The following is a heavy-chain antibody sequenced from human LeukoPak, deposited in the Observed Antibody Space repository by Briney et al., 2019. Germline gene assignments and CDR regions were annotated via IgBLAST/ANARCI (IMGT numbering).Heavy chain of an antibody. V-gene: IGHV3-9*01. CDR1: GFTFNDYA. CDR3: AKGKWYSGTYHFDY. Sequence: GGSLRLSCAASGFTFNDYAMHWVRQAPGKGLEWVSGISWNSDTIGYADSVKGRFTISRDNAKNSLYLQMNSLRAEDTALYYCAKGKWYSGTYHFDYGGQGTLDTVSS. J-gene: IGHJ4*02. D-gene: IGHD1-26*01. CDR2: ISWNSDTI.